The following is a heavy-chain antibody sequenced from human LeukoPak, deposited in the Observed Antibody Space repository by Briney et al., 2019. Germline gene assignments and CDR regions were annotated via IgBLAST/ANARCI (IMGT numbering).Heavy chain of an antibody. CDR2: MYYSGNT. J-gene: IGHJ5*02. CDR3: TRYNSDGGCFDP. CDR1: GGSISETNYY. V-gene: IGHV4-39*07. Sequence: SETLSLTCTVSGGSISETNYYWGWIRQPPGKGLEWIGVMYYSGNTYYNPSLKSRITISLDTSKNQFSLKLSSVTAEDRAVYYCTRYNSDGGCFDPWGQGTLVTVSS. D-gene: IGHD1-20*01.